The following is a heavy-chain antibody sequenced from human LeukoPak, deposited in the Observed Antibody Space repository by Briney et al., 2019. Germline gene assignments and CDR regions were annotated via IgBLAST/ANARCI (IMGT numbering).Heavy chain of an antibody. CDR2: ISGSGGST. J-gene: IGHJ3*02. D-gene: IGHD3-22*01. Sequence: GGSLRLSCAASGFTFSSYAMSWVRQAPGKGLEWVSAISGSGGSTYYADSVKGRFTISRDNSKNTLYLQMNSLRAEDTAVYYCAKRATMIVVVPRHAFDIWGQGTMVTVSS. V-gene: IGHV3-23*01. CDR3: AKRATMIVVVPRHAFDI. CDR1: GFTFSSYA.